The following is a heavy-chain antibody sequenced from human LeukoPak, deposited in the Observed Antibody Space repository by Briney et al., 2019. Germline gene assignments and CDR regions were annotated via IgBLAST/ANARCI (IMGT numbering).Heavy chain of an antibody. CDR1: GFTFSSYA. V-gene: IGHV3-64*01. Sequence: PGGSLRPSCAASGFTFSSYAMHWVRQAPGKGLEYVSAISSNGGSTYYANSVKGRFTISRDNSKNTLYLQMGSLRAEDMAVYYCARDDGYSSRGRAASFDYWGQGTLVTVSS. CDR3: ARDDGYSSRGRAASFDY. J-gene: IGHJ4*02. CDR2: ISSNGGST. D-gene: IGHD6-13*01.